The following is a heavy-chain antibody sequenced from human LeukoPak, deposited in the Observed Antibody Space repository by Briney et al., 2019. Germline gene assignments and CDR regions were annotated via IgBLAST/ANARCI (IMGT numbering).Heavy chain of an antibody. CDR1: GFTFSAYW. J-gene: IGHJ4*02. CDR2: ISGGVGST. V-gene: IGHV3-23*01. CDR3: AKSGSNRFDY. Sequence: GGSLRLSCAASGFTFSAYWMTWVRQAPGKGLEWVSNISGGVGSTYYADSVKGRFTISRDNSKNTLYLQMNSLRAEDTAIYYCAKSGSNRFDYWGQGTLVTVSS. D-gene: IGHD5-24*01.